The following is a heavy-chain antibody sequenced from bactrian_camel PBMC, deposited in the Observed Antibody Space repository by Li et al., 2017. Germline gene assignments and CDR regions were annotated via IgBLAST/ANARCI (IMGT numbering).Heavy chain of an antibody. CDR3: ATGAGGSRI. D-gene: IGHD6*01. CDR2: IYDVGSPA. Sequence: HVQLVESGGALVRPGESPTLTCVASGFDFSVFYMSWVRQAPGKGLEWVSSIYDVGSPAHYADSVKGRFTTSRDNAKNTLHLQMNGLKSEDTALYYCATGAGGSRIWGQGTQVTVS. J-gene: IGHJ4*01. V-gene: IGHV3-2*01. CDR1: GFDFSVFY.